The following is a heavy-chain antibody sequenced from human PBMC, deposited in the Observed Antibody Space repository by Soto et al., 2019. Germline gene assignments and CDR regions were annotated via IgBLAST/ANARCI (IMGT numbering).Heavy chain of an antibody. CDR2: ISGSGGST. V-gene: IGHV3-23*01. J-gene: IGHJ4*02. Sequence: VGSLRLSCAASGFTFSSYAMSWVRQAPGKGLEWVSAISGSGGSTYYADSVKGRFTISRDNSKNTLYLQMNSLRAEDTAVYYCAKATSTVVTHGKDYWGQGTLVTVSS. CDR1: GFTFSSYA. CDR3: AKATSTVVTHGKDY. D-gene: IGHD4-17*01.